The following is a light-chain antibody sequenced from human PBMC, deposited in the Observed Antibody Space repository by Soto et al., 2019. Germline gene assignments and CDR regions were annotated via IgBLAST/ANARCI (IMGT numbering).Light chain of an antibody. CDR2: GAS. J-gene: IGKJ1*01. CDR1: QSVSNNY. Sequence: VMTQSPATLSLSPGERATLSRRASQSVSNNYLAWYQQKPGQAPRLLIYGASNRATGIPDRFSGSGSGTDSTLTISRLEPEDFAVYYCQQYGSSGTFGQGTKVDI. V-gene: IGKV3-20*01. CDR3: QQYGSSGT.